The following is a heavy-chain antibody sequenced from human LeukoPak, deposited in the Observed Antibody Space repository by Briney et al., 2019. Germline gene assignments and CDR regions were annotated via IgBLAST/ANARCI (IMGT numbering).Heavy chain of an antibody. CDR3: AGAPYNFWSTYLDY. CDR1: GSSISSDYY. Sequence: SETLSLTCAVSGSSISSDYYWGWIRQPPGKGLEWIGSIPHGGSTYYSPSLKSRLTISVDTSKNQFSLNLSSVTAADTAVYYCAGAPYNFWSTYLDYWGQGTLVTVSS. D-gene: IGHD3-3*01. CDR2: IPHGGST. J-gene: IGHJ4*02. V-gene: IGHV4-38-2*01.